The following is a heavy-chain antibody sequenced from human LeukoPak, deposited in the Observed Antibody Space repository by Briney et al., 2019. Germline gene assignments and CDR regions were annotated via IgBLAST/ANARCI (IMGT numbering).Heavy chain of an antibody. CDR1: GGTFSSYA. CDR3: ARGSNSSSWYNWFDP. D-gene: IGHD6-13*01. Sequence: GASVKVSCKASGGTFSSYAISWVRQAHGQGLEWMGRIIPILGIANYAQKFQGRVTITADKSTSTAYMELSSLRSEDTAVYYCARGSNSSSWYNWFDPWGQGTLVTVSS. CDR2: IIPILGIA. J-gene: IGHJ5*02. V-gene: IGHV1-69*04.